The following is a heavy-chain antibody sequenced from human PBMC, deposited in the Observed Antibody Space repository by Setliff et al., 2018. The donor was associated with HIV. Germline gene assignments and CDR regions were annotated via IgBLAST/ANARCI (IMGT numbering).Heavy chain of an antibody. CDR1: GYTFTSYY. D-gene: IGHD5-18*01. J-gene: IGHJ4*02. V-gene: IGHV1-69*06. CDR3: AREAYSYGYVLPATRFGYYFDS. Sequence: ASVKVSCKASGYTFTSYYMHWVRQAPGQGLEWMGRIIPIFDTGDYAQKFQGRVTISADRSTSTAYMELSSLRSEDTALYYCAREAYSYGYVLPATRFGYYFDSWGQGTLVTVSS. CDR2: IIPIFDTG.